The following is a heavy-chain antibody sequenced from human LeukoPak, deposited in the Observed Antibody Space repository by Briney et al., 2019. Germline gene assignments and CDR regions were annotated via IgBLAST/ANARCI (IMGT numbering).Heavy chain of an antibody. Sequence: GGSLRLSCAASGFTFSSYSMNWVRQAPGKGLEWVAVISYDGSNKYYADSVKGRFTISRDDSKNTLSLQMNSLRAEDTAVYYCARDGGSYGDYLFDYWGQGTLVTVSS. CDR2: ISYDGSNK. J-gene: IGHJ4*02. CDR1: GFTFSSYS. D-gene: IGHD4-17*01. V-gene: IGHV3-30*03. CDR3: ARDGGSYGDYLFDY.